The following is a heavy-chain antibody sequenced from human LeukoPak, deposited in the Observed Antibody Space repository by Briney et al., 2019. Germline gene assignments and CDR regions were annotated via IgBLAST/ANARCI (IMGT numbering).Heavy chain of an antibody. D-gene: IGHD3-10*01. J-gene: IGHJ5*02. CDR1: GFTFSDFW. CDR2: IKEDGTEK. CDR3: ARVRVGSFNWFDP. V-gene: IGHV3-7*01. Sequence: GGSLRLSCAGSGFTFSDFWMTWVRQTPGKGLEWVANIKEDGTEKNLVDSVKGRFTISRDNTKNTLYLQMNSLRAEDTAVYYCARVRVGSFNWFDPWGQGTLVTVSP.